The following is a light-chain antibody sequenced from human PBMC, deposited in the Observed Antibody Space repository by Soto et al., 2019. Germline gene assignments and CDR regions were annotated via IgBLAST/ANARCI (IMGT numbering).Light chain of an antibody. V-gene: IGLV2-14*01. CDR2: EVS. CDR3: SSYTTSSTLV. Sequence: QSALTQPASVSGSPGQSITISCTGTSSDVGGHNYVSWHQQHPGIAPKLMISEVSNRPSGVSNRFSGSKSGNTASLTISGLQAEDEADYYCSSYTTSSTLVFGGGTKLTVL. J-gene: IGLJ2*01. CDR1: SSDVGGHNY.